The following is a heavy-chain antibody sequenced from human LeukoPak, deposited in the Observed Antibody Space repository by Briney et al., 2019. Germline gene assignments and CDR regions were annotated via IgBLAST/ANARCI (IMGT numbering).Heavy chain of an antibody. D-gene: IGHD3/OR15-3a*01. CDR2: IYYSGST. CDR3: ARQDFWTGYSQFDY. V-gene: IGHV4-59*08. Sequence: SETLSLTCSVSSGSISSYYWSWIRQPPGKGLEWIGYIYYSGSTYYNPSLKSRVTISVDTSKNQFSLKLSSVTAADTAVYYCARQDFWTGYSQFDYWGQGTLVTVSS. J-gene: IGHJ4*02. CDR1: SGSISSYY.